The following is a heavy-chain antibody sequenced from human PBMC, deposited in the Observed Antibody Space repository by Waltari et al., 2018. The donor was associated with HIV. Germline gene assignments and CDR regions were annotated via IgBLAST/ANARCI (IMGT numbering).Heavy chain of an antibody. V-gene: IGHV4-59*01. CDR1: GGSITPSY. CDR2: VYYSGST. Sequence: QVQLRESGPGLVKPSETLSLTCTVSGGSITPSYWSWIRHPPGKGLEWIGYVYYSGSTKYNPSLKSRVTISVDRSKNQFSLKVNSVTAADTAVYYCARQRQQPSVAWFDPWGQGTLVTVSS. CDR3: ARQRQQPSVAWFDP. J-gene: IGHJ5*02. D-gene: IGHD6-13*01.